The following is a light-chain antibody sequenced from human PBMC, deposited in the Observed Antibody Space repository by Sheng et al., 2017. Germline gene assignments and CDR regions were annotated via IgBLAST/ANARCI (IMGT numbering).Light chain of an antibody. CDR3: QQRSNWPPWT. J-gene: IGKJ1*01. V-gene: IGKV3-11*01. CDR1: QSVSSY. Sequence: EIVLTQSPATLSLSPGERATLSCRASQSVSSYLAWYQQKPGQAPRLLIYDASNRATGIPARFSGSGSGTDFTLTISSLEPEDFAVYYCQQRSNWPPWTFGQGPRWNTN. CDR2: DAS.